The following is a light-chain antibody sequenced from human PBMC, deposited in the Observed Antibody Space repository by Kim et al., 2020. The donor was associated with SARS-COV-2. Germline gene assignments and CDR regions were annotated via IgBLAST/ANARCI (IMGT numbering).Light chain of an antibody. CDR3: QQYERAPLT. CDR1: QGISNY. CDR2: AAS. J-gene: IGKJ4*01. V-gene: IGKV1-27*01. Sequence: ASIGDRVTITCRASQGISNYLAWYQQKPGKGPNLLIFAASTLHSGVPSRFSGSGSGTEFTLTISTLQPEDVATYYCQQYERAPLTFGGGTKVEIK.